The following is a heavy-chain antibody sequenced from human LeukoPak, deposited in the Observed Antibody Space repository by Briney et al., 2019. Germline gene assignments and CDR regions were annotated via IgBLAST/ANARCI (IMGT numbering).Heavy chain of an antibody. V-gene: IGHV3-64*05. J-gene: IGHJ4*02. Sequence: GGSLRLSCSASGFTFKSYAMHWVRQAPGKGLEYVSSINTNGANTYYADSVKGRFTISRDNSRNTVYVQMNSLTPEDTAVYYCVKGLDYSSSQMASGGQGTLVTVSS. CDR1: GFTFKSYA. CDR2: INTNGANT. D-gene: IGHD6-6*01. CDR3: VKGLDYSSSQMAS.